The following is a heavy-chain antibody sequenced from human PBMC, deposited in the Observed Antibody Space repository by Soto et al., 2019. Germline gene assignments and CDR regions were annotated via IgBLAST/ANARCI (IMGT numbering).Heavy chain of an antibody. CDR2: IYHSGST. CDR1: GGSISSSNW. Sequence: QVQLQESGPGLVKPSGTLSLTCAVSGGSISSSNWWSWVRQPPGKGLEWIGEIYHSGSTNYNPSLKGRVTISVDTSKNQFSLKLSSVTAADTAVYYCAGPVPYGDYTTAGLYWGQGTLVTVSS. D-gene: IGHD4-17*01. J-gene: IGHJ4*02. V-gene: IGHV4-4*02. CDR3: AGPVPYGDYTTAGLY.